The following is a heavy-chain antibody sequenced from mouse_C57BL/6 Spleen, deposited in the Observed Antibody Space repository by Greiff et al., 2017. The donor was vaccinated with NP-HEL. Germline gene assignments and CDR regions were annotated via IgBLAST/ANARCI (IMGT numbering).Heavy chain of an antibody. D-gene: IGHD2-3*01. J-gene: IGHJ2*01. Sequence: QVQLQQPGAELVMPGASVKLSCKASGYTFTSYWMHWVKQRPGQGLEWIGELDPSDSYTNYNQKFKGKSTLTVDKSSSTAYMQLSSLTSADSAVYYCARRGDGYSNFDYWGQGTTLTVSS. CDR2: LDPSDSYT. V-gene: IGHV1-69*01. CDR3: ARRGDGYSNFDY. CDR1: GYTFTSYW.